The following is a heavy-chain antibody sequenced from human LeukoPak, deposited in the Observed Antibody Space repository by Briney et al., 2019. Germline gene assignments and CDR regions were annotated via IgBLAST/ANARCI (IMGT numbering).Heavy chain of an antibody. CDR3: ARVLGGYDSSGDDAFDI. CDR1: GFTFSSYS. V-gene: IGHV3-21*01. Sequence: GGSLRLSCAASGFTFSSYSMNWVRQAPGKGLEWVSSISSSSSYIYYADSVKGRFTISRDNAKNSMYLQMYSLRAEDTAVYYCARVLGGYDSSGDDAFDIWGQGTMVTASS. D-gene: IGHD3-22*01. CDR2: ISSSSSYI. J-gene: IGHJ3*02.